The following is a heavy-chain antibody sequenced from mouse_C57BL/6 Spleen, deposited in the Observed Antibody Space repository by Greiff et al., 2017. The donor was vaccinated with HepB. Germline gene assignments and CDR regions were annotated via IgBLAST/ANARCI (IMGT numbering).Heavy chain of an antibody. J-gene: IGHJ4*01. D-gene: IGHD2-1*01. CDR3: TRSSGNSYAMDY. Sequence: EVQLQQSGAELVRPGDSVKLSCTASGFNIKDYYMHWVKQRPEQGLEWIGRMDPEDGDTDYAPKFQGKATMTADTSSNTAYLQLSSLTSEDTAVYYCTRSSGNSYAMDYWGQGTSVTVSS. CDR2: MDPEDGDT. V-gene: IGHV14-1*01. CDR1: GFNIKDYY.